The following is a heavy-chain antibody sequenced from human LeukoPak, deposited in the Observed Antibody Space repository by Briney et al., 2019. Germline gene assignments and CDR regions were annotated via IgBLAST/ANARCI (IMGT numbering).Heavy chain of an antibody. Sequence: GGSLSLSCAASGFTFSSYSMNWVRQAPGKGLEWVSSISSSSSYIYYADSVKGRFTISRDNAKNSLYLQMNSLRAEDTAVYYCARGSEDTNFDYWGQGTLVTVSS. CDR3: ARGSEDTNFDY. J-gene: IGHJ4*02. CDR2: ISSSSSYI. CDR1: GFTFSSYS. V-gene: IGHV3-21*01. D-gene: IGHD3-10*01.